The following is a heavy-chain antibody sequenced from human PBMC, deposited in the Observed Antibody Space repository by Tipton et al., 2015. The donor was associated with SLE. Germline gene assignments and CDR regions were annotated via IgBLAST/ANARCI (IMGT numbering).Heavy chain of an antibody. D-gene: IGHD1-26*01. CDR1: GFPFTNLW. Sequence: SLRLSCAASGFPFTNLWMHWVRQVPGKGLEWVSGINWNGLSTGYADSVMGRFTISRDNAKNSLYLQMNRLRAEDTALYYCARAVSKWSTQSSEFDYWGQGTLVTVSS. J-gene: IGHJ4*02. CDR2: INWNGLST. CDR3: ARAVSKWSTQSSEFDY. V-gene: IGHV3-20*04.